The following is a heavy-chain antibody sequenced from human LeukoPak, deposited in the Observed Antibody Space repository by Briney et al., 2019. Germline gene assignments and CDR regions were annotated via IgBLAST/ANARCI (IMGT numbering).Heavy chain of an antibody. V-gene: IGHV3-11*04. J-gene: IGHJ4*01. CDR3: VRGPDYYYDSSGSFDY. CDR2: ISNSANTI. CDR1: GFTFSDHY. Sequence: GGSLRLSCAVSGFTFSDHYFARIRQAPGKGLEWISYISNSANTIYYADSVRGRFTISRDNAKNSLFLQMNSLRVEDTAVYYRVRGPDYYYDSSGSFDYWGHGTLVTVSS. D-gene: IGHD3-22*01.